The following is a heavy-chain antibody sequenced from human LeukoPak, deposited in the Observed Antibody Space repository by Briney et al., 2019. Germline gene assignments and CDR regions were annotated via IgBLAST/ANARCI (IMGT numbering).Heavy chain of an antibody. D-gene: IGHD2-21*02. Sequence: VASVKVSCKASGGTFSSYAISWVRQAPGQGLEWMGGIIPIFGTANYAQKFQGRVTITTDESTSTAYMELSSLRSVDTAVYYCASAIVVVTAIPGWFDPWGQGTLVTVSS. J-gene: IGHJ5*02. CDR2: IIPIFGTA. CDR1: GGTFSSYA. CDR3: ASAIVVVTAIPGWFDP. V-gene: IGHV1-69*05.